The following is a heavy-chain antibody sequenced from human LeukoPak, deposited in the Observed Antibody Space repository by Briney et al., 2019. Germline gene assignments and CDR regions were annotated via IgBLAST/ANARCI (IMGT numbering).Heavy chain of an antibody. CDR2: INAGNGNT. CDR3: ARAGGVVVPAAYYYYYGMDV. D-gene: IGHD2-2*01. J-gene: IGHJ6*02. Sequence: ASVKVSCKASGYTFTSYAMHWVRQAPGQRLEWMGWINAGNGNTKYSQKFQGRVTITRDTSASTAYMELSSLRSEDTAVYYCARAGGVVVPAAYYYYYGMDVWGQGTTVTVSS. CDR1: GYTFTSYA. V-gene: IGHV1-3*01.